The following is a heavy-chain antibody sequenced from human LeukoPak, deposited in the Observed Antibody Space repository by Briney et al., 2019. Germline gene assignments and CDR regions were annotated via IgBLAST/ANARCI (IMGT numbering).Heavy chain of an antibody. J-gene: IGHJ4*02. Sequence: SETLSLTCAVYGGSFSGYYWSWIRQPPGKGLEWIGEINHSGSTNYNPSLKSRVTISVDTSKNQFSLKLSSVTAADTAVYYCARGITGTPLWFDYWGQGTLVTVSS. CDR1: GGSFSGYY. CDR2: INHSGST. V-gene: IGHV4-34*01. D-gene: IGHD1-20*01. CDR3: ARGITGTPLWFDY.